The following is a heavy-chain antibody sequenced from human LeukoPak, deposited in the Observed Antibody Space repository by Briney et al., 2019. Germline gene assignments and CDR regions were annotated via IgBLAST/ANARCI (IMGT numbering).Heavy chain of an antibody. D-gene: IGHD2-21*01. V-gene: IGHV1-2*02. CDR3: ARDVCGGDCYSYYYYYMDV. CDR1: GYTFTGYY. CDR2: INPNSGGT. Sequence: ASVKVSCKASGYTFTGYYMHWVRQAPGQGVEWMGWINPNSGGTNYAQKFQGRVTMTRDTSISTAYMELSRLRSDDTAVYYCARDVCGGDCYSYYYYYMDVWGKGTTVTVSS. J-gene: IGHJ6*03.